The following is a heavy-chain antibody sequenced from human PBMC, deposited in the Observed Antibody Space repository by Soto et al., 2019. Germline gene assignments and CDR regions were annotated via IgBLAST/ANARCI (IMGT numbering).Heavy chain of an antibody. Sequence: SETLSLTCAVSGGSISSSYYYWDWLRQSPGKGPYWICSVFSTGFTSYNPPLASRVSVSVDPSKSQFYLNLSAVTAADTAAYYCATSQKGYSWNYFDHWGQGALVTVSS. CDR1: GGSISSSYYY. J-gene: IGHJ4*02. D-gene: IGHD5-12*01. CDR3: ATSQKGYSWNYFDH. CDR2: VFSTGFT. V-gene: IGHV4-39*01.